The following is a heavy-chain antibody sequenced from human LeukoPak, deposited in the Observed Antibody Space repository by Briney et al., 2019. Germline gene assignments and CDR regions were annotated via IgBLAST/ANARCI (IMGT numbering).Heavy chain of an antibody. Sequence: GGSLRLSCAASGFTFSSYSMNWVRQAPGKGLEWVSYISSGSSTTYYADSVKGRFTISKDNAKNSLFLQMNSLRAEDTAVYYCARDPESGYHYFDYWGQGTLVTVS. D-gene: IGHD3-3*01. J-gene: IGHJ4*02. CDR3: ARDPESGYHYFDY. V-gene: IGHV3-48*01. CDR2: ISSGSSTT. CDR1: GFTFSSYS.